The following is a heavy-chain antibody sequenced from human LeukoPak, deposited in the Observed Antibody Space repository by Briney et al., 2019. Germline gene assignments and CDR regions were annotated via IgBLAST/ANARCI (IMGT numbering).Heavy chain of an antibody. CDR1: GFTFSSYS. CDR2: IGSSGGST. J-gene: IGHJ3*01. CDR3: VKDIQLST. Sequence: PGRSLRLSCAASGFTFSSYSMNWVRQAPGKGLEWVSLIGSSGGSTYYADSVKGRFTISRDNSNHTLSLQMNSLRVEDTAIYYCVKDIQLSTWGLGTMVTVSS. V-gene: IGHV3-23*01. D-gene: IGHD5-24*01.